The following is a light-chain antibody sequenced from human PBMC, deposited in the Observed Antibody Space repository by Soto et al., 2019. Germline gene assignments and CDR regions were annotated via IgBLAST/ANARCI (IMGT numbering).Light chain of an antibody. Sequence: DIVMTQSPDSLAVSLGERATINCKSSQSALYSSDNKNYLTWYQQKPGQHPKLLIYWASTRESGVPDRFSGSGSGTDFTLTISSLQAEDVAVYYCHQYYSTWTFGQGTKVDNK. CDR1: QSALYSSDNKNY. V-gene: IGKV4-1*01. CDR3: HQYYSTWT. CDR2: WAS. J-gene: IGKJ1*01.